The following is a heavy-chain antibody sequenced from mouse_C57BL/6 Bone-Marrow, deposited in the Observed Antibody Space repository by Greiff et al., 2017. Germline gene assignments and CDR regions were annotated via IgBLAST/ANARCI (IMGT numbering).Heavy chain of an antibody. J-gene: IGHJ3*01. CDR1: GYTFTSYW. D-gene: IGHD4-1*01. CDR3: ARGDWDWFAY. CDR2: IDPSDSYT. Sequence: QVQLQQPGAELVMPGASVKLSCKASGYTFTSYWMHWVKQRPGQGLEWIGEIDPSDSYTNYNQKFKGKSTLTVDKSSSTAYMQLSSLTSEDSAVYYCARGDWDWFAYWGQGTLVTFSA. V-gene: IGHV1-69*01.